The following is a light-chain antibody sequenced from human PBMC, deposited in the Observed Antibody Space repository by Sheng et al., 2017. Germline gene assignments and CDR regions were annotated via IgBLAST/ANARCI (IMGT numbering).Light chain of an antibody. CDR1: QSISTW. CDR3: QQYKSFWT. CDR2: EAS. V-gene: IGKV1-5*03. Sequence: DIQMTQSPSTLSASVGDRVTISCRASQSISTWLAWYQQIRGKPLTLLIYEASSLENRGPPIRFSGSGSGTEFTLTINSLQPDDFATYYCQQYKSFWTFGQGTKVEGK. J-gene: IGKJ1*01.